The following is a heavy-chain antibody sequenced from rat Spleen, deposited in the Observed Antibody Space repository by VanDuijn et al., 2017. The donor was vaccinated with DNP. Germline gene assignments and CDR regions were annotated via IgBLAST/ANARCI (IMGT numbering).Heavy chain of an antibody. CDR2: ISSTGDNT. Sequence: EVQLVESGGGPVQPGRSLKLSCVASGFIFSNYWMTWIRQAPGKGLEWVASISSTGDNTYYSDSVKGRFSLSRDNAKSTLYLQMDSLRSEDTATYYCARTQGPFDYWGQGVMVTVSS. J-gene: IGHJ2*01. CDR3: ARTQGPFDY. CDR1: GFIFSNYW. V-gene: IGHV5-31*01.